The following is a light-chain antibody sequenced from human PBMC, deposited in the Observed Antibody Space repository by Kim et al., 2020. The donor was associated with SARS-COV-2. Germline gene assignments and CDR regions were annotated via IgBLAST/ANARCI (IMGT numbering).Light chain of an antibody. Sequence: ISSYLGWYQQKPGKVPKLLIYGASTLQSGVPSRFSGSGSGTDFTLTIGSLQPEDVATYYCLMYYSAPPKFGQGTKVDIK. J-gene: IGKJ1*01. CDR3: LMYYSAPPK. V-gene: IGKV1-27*01. CDR1: ISSY. CDR2: GAS.